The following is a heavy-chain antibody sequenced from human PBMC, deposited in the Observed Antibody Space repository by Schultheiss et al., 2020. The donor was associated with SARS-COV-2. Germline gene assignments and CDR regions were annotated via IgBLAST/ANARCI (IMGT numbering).Heavy chain of an antibody. V-gene: IGHV4-4*07. Sequence: SETLSLTCTVSGGSISSYYWSWIRQPAGKGLEWIGRIYTSGSTNYNPSLKSRVTMSVDTSKNQFSLKLSSVTAADTAVYYCARVYCSSTSCSIHVGWFDPWGQGTLVTVSS. CDR2: IYTSGST. J-gene: IGHJ5*02. CDR3: ARVYCSSTSCSIHVGWFDP. D-gene: IGHD2-2*01. CDR1: GGSISSYY.